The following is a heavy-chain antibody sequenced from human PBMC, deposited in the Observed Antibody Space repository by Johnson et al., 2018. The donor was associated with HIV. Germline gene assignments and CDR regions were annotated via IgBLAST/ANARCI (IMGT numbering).Heavy chain of an antibody. D-gene: IGHD6-6*01. J-gene: IGHJ3*02. CDR3: ARDRGAARDAFDI. V-gene: IGHV3-7*05. Sequence: MQLVESGGGLVQPGGSLRLSCAASGFTFSSYWMSWVRQAPGKGLEWVANIKQDGSEKYYVDSVKGRFTISRDNAKNSLYLQMNSLRAEDTAVYYCARDRGAARDAFDIWGQGTMVTVSS. CDR2: IKQDGSEK. CDR1: GFTFSSYW.